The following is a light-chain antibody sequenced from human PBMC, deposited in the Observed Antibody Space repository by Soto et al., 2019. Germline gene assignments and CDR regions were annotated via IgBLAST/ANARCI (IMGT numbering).Light chain of an antibody. CDR1: QSVSSN. CDR2: GAS. CDR3: QQYNNWLPHT. V-gene: IGKV3-15*01. J-gene: IGKJ4*01. Sequence: EIVMTQSPATLSVSPGERATLSCRASQSVSSNLAWYQQKPGQAPRLLIYGASTRATGIPARFSGSGSGTEFTLTNSSLQSEDFAVYYCQQYNNWLPHTFGGGTKVEIK.